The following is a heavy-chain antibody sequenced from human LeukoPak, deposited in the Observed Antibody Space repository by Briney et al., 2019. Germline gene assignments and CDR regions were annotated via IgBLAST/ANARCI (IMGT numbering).Heavy chain of an antibody. D-gene: IGHD3-22*01. CDR2: IYTSGST. CDR1: GGSISSGSYY. CDR3: ARDGYYYDSSGYYYIGYFDY. J-gene: IGHJ4*02. V-gene: IGHV4-61*02. Sequence: KPSQTLSLTCTVSGGSISSGSYYWSWIRQPAGKGLEWIGRIYTSGSTNYNPSLKSRVTISVDTSKNQFSLKLSSVTAADTAVYYCARDGYYYDSSGYYYIGYFDYWGQGTLVTVSS.